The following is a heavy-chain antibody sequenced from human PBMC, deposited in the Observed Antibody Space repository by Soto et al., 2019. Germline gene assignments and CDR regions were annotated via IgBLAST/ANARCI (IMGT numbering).Heavy chain of an antibody. J-gene: IGHJ6*02. D-gene: IGHD3-10*01. Sequence: SETLSLTCTVSGGSISSGGYYWSWIRQHPGKGLEWIGYIYYSGSTYYNPSLKSRVTISVDTSKNQFSLKLSSVTAADTAVYYCARDLVRGVIIKDHYYYGMDVWGQGTTVTVSS. CDR3: ARDLVRGVIIKDHYYYGMDV. V-gene: IGHV4-31*03. CDR2: IYYSGST. CDR1: GGSISSGGYY.